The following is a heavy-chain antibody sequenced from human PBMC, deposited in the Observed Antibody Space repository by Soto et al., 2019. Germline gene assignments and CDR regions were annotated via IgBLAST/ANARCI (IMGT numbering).Heavy chain of an antibody. D-gene: IGHD6-13*01. J-gene: IGHJ3*02. CDR3: ARDVSPGSSSLYLDAFDI. Sequence: EVQLVESGGDLVLPGGSLRLSCAASGFSFASSWMTWVRQAPGKGLEWVANIKKDGSKINYLDSVRGRFTVSRDNAKKSLYLAMNTLRAEDTAVYYCARDVSPGSSSLYLDAFDIWGQGTMVTVSS. V-gene: IGHV3-7*05. CDR1: GFSFASSW. CDR2: IKKDGSKI.